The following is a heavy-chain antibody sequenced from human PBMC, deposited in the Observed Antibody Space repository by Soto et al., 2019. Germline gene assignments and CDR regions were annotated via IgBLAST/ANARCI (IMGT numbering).Heavy chain of an antibody. J-gene: IGHJ4*02. CDR1: GFKFDDYM. CDR2: ISWDGGSI. CDR3: AKEGNGGSSLDH. V-gene: IGHV3-43*01. D-gene: IGHD2-15*01. Sequence: PGGSLRLSCEASGFKFDDYMMRWVRQAPGKGLEWISLISWDGGSIDYADSIKGRFTVSRDNSKNSLYLHMNSLKTEDTAIYYCAKEGNGGSSLDHWGQGTLVTVSS.